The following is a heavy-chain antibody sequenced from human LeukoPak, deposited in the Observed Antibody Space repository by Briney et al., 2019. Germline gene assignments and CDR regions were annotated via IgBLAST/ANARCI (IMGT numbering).Heavy chain of an antibody. D-gene: IGHD3-10*01. V-gene: IGHV4-59*01. Sequence: PSETLSLTCTVSGGSISNFYWSWIRQPPGKGLEWIGYIYYSETTKYNPSLKSRVTISGDTSKNQFSLKLSSVTAADTAVYYCARGGRFGDTYNWFDPWGQGTLVTVSS. CDR2: IYYSETT. J-gene: IGHJ5*02. CDR3: ARGGRFGDTYNWFDP. CDR1: GGSISNFY.